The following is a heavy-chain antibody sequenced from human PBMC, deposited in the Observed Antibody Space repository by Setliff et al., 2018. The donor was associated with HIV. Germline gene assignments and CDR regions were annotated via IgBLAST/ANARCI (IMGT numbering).Heavy chain of an antibody. V-gene: IGHV1-3*01. CDR3: ARAAPGGGNDYFGY. J-gene: IGHJ4*02. CDR2: FYPGTGGT. CDR1: GYTFNDFG. Sequence: ASVKVSCKTSGYTFNDFGIHWVRQAPGQRPEYMGWFYPGTGGTGYSPRFQGRLTFSRDTSATTAHVEVNSLTSEDTAVYYCARAAPGGGNDYFGYWGQGALVTVSS. D-gene: IGHD3-16*01.